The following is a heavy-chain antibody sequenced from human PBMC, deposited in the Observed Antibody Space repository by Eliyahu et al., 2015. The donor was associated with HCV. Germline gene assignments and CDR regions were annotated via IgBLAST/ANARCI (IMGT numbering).Heavy chain of an antibody. CDR2: XIPIFGTA. V-gene: IGHV1-69*01. D-gene: IGHD3-9*01. J-gene: IGHJ4*02. CDR1: GGTFSSXX. Sequence: QVQLVQSGAEVKKPGSSVKVSCKASGGTFSSXXIXWVRPAPGQGLXWMGGXIPIFGTANYAQKFQGRVTITADESTSTAYMELSSLRSEDTAVYYCARGEEGVYYDILTGYPYDYWGQGTLVTVSS. CDR3: ARGEEGVYYDILTGYPYDY.